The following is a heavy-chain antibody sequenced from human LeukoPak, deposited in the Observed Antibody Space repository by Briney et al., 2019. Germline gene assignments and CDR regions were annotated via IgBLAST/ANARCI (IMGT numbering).Heavy chain of an antibody. CDR3: ARIYYDSSGYYYSHWFDP. CDR1: GGSISSSSYY. D-gene: IGHD3-22*01. J-gene: IGHJ5*02. V-gene: IGHV4-39*07. CDR2: IYYSGST. Sequence: SETLSLTCTVSGGSISSSSYYWGWIRQPPGKGLEWIGSIYYSGSTYYNPSLKSRVTISVDTSKNQFSLKLSSVTAADTAVYYCARIYYDSSGYYYSHWFDPWGQGTLVTVSS.